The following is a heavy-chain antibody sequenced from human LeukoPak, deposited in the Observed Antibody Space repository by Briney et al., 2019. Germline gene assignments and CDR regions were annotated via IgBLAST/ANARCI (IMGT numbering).Heavy chain of an antibody. J-gene: IGHJ4*02. CDR1: GGSISTSNYY. D-gene: IGHD6-19*01. CDR3: ARDLADVTGADY. V-gene: IGHV4-39*07. CDR2: IFYSGST. Sequence: SEALSLTCTVSGGSISTSNYYWGWIRQPPGKGLEWIGNIFYSGSTYYSPSLRSRVTISLDTSRNQFSLKLNSVTAADTAVYYCARDLADVTGADYWGQGTLVTVSS.